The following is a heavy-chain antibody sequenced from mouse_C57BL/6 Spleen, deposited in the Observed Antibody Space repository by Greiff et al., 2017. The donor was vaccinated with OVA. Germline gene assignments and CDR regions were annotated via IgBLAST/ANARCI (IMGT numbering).Heavy chain of an antibody. CDR2: FHPYNDDT. J-gene: IGHJ3*01. V-gene: IGHV1-47*01. D-gene: IGHD1-1*01. CDR3: ARGYYGSAWFAY. CDR1: GYTFTTYP. Sequence: QVHVKQSGAELVKPGASVKMSCKASGYTFTTYPIEWMKQNHGTSLEWIGNFHPYNDDTKYNEKFKGKATLTVEKSSSTVYLELSRLTSDDSAVYYCARGYYGSAWFAYWGQGTLVTVSA.